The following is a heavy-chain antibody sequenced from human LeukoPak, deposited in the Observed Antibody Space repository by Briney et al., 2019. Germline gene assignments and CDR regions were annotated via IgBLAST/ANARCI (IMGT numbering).Heavy chain of an antibody. V-gene: IGHV4-59*08. CDR3: ARHFNMGTSAFDY. CDR2: IYYSGYT. D-gene: IGHD7-27*01. CDR1: GGSISGYY. Sequence: SKTLSLTCTVSGGSISGYYWSWIRQPPGKGLEWIGYIYYSGYTNYNPSLKSRVTISVDTSKNQFSLRLSSVTAADTAVYYCARHFNMGTSAFDYWGQGTLVTVSS. J-gene: IGHJ4*02.